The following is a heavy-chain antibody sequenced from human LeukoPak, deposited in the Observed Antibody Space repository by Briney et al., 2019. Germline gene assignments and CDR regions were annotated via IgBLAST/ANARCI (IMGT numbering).Heavy chain of an antibody. J-gene: IGHJ6*03. Sequence: SETLSLTCTVSGGSISSYYWSWIRQPPGKGLEWIGEINHSGSTNYNPSLKSRVTMSVDRAKNQFSLNLSSVTAADTAVYYCARRRVGTTFYCYYYMDVWGKGTTVTISS. D-gene: IGHD1-26*01. V-gene: IGHV4-34*01. CDR3: ARRRVGTTFYCYYYMDV. CDR2: INHSGST. CDR1: GGSISSYY.